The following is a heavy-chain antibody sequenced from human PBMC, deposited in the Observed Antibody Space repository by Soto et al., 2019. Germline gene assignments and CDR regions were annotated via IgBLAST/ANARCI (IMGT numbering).Heavy chain of an antibody. J-gene: IGHJ4*02. V-gene: IGHV3-23*01. CDR1: GFTFGSYA. D-gene: IGHD4-17*01. CDR3: AKDLDYGDYRTGPFDY. Sequence: GGSLRLSCAASGFTFGSYAMSWVRQAPGKGLEWVSAISGSGGSTCYADSVKGRFTISRDNSKNTLYLQMNSLRAEDTAVYYCAKDLDYGDYRTGPFDYWGQGTLVTVSS. CDR2: ISGSGGST.